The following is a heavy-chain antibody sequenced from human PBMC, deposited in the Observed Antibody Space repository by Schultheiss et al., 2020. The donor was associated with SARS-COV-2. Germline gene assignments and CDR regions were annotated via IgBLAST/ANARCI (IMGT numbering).Heavy chain of an antibody. V-gene: IGHV4-34*01. CDR3: AREGGSYWGDAFDI. CDR2: INHSGST. Sequence: SQTLSLTCAVYGGSFRGYYWSWIRQPPGKGLEWIGEINHSGSTNYNPSLKSRVTISVDKSKNQFSLKLSSVTAADTAVYYCAREGGSYWGDAFDIWGQGTMGTVAS. D-gene: IGHD1-26*01. CDR1: GGSFRGYY. J-gene: IGHJ3*02.